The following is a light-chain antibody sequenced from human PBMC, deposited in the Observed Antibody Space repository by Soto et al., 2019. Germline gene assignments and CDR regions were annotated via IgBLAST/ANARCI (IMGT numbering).Light chain of an antibody. CDR2: DTS. CDR1: TGAVTSGHY. J-gene: IGLJ3*02. Sequence: QAVVTQEPSLTVSPGGPVTLTCGSSTGAVTSGHYPYWFQQKPGQAPRTLIYDTSNKHSWTPARFSGSLLGGKAALTLSGAQPEDEAEYYCLLSYSGANWVFGGGTKLTVL. V-gene: IGLV7-46*01. CDR3: LLSYSGANWV.